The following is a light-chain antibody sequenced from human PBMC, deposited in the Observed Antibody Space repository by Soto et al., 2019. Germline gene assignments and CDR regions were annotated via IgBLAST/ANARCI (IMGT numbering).Light chain of an antibody. CDR1: QDISNY. J-gene: IGKJ3*01. V-gene: IGKV1-33*01. CDR3: QQYDNLPSFT. CDR2: DAS. Sequence: DIQMTQSPSSLSASVGDRVTITCQASQDISNYLNWYQQKPGKAPKLLIYDASNLETGVPSRFSGSGSGTDFTFNISSLQPEDIATYYCQQYDNLPSFTFGPGTKVDIK.